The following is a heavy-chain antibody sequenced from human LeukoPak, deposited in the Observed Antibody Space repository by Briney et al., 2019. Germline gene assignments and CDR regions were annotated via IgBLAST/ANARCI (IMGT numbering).Heavy chain of an antibody. CDR1: GFTFSRYG. D-gene: IGHD3-22*01. Sequence: GGSLRLSCAGSGFTFSRYGFNWVRQAPGKGLEWVSYISSSSSTIYYADSVKGRFTISRDNSKNTLYLQMNSLRAEDTAVYYCAKQNYYDSSGYYYYFDYWGQGTLVTVSS. J-gene: IGHJ4*02. V-gene: IGHV3-48*01. CDR3: AKQNYYDSSGYYYYFDY. CDR2: ISSSSSTI.